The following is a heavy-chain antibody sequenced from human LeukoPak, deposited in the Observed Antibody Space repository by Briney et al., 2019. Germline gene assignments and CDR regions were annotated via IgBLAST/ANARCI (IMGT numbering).Heavy chain of an antibody. CDR1: GYSISSGYY. CDR3: ARLIVVVIDRAFDI. D-gene: IGHD3-22*01. CDR2: IYYSGST. J-gene: IGHJ3*02. Sequence: SETLSLTCTVSGYSISSGYYWGWIRQPPGKGLEWIGSIYYSGSTYYNPSLKSRVTISVDTSKNQFSLKLSSVTAADTAVYYCARLIVVVIDRAFDIWGQGTMVTVSS. V-gene: IGHV4-38-2*02.